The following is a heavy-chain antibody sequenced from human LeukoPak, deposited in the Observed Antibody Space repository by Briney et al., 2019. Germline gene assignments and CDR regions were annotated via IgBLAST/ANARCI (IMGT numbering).Heavy chain of an antibody. CDR2: VSDNT. CDR3: ARSRGPGSHWFDP. J-gene: IGHJ5*02. Sequence: GGSLRLSCPASGSTFSSFALGWVSQVQERGLEWVSTVSDNTYYADSVRGRFTFSRDDSKNTLYLQMDSLRADDTAIYSCARSRGPGSHWFDPWGQGTLVTVSS. V-gene: IGHV3-23*01. D-gene: IGHD3-10*01. CDR1: GSTFSSFA.